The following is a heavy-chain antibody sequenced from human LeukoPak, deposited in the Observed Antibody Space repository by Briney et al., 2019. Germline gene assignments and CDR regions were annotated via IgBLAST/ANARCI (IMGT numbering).Heavy chain of an antibody. Sequence: ASVKVSCKASGYTFTGYYMHWVRQAPGQGLEWMGWINPNSGGTNYAQKLQGRVTMTRDTSISTAYMELSRLRSDDTAVYYCARGLVVTAILGYYGMDVWGQGTTVTVSS. CDR1: GYTFTGYY. J-gene: IGHJ6*02. CDR3: ARGLVVTAILGYYGMDV. CDR2: INPNSGGT. D-gene: IGHD2-21*02. V-gene: IGHV1-2*02.